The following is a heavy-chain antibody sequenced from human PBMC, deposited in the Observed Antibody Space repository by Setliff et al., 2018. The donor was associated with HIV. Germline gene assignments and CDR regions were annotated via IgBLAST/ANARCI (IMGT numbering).Heavy chain of an antibody. CDR1: GGTFSSYA. D-gene: IGHD2-21*02. CDR2: IIPIFGTA. J-gene: IGHJ5*02. Sequence: SVKVSCKASGGTFSSYAISWVRQAPGQGLEWMGGIIPIFGTANYAQKFQGRVTITADTSTDTAYMQLSSLRSDDTAVYYCAVDRSDYWDGDQNWFVHWGQGTPVTVSS. CDR3: AVDRSDYWDGDQNWFVH. V-gene: IGHV1-69*06.